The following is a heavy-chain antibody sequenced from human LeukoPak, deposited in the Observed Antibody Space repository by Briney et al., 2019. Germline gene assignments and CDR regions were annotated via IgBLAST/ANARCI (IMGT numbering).Heavy chain of an antibody. V-gene: IGHV1-69*05. D-gene: IGHD4-17*01. CDR2: IIPIFGTA. Sequence: SVKVSCKASGYTFTSYGISWVRQAPGQGLEWMGRIIPIFGTANYAQKFQGRVTITTDESTSTAYMELSSLRSEDTAVYYCARGTPTVTTSRFDPWGQGTLVTVSS. CDR1: GYTFTSYG. CDR3: ARGTPTVTTSRFDP. J-gene: IGHJ5*02.